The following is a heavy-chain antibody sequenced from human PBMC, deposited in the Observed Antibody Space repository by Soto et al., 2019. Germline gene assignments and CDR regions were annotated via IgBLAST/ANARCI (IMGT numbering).Heavy chain of an antibody. CDR2: IGSSSNYI. Sequence: EVHLVESGGGLVKPGGSLRLSCAASGFSFSLYTMTWVRQAPGRGLEWVSSIGSSSNYIYYADSMKGRFTISRDNAKSSLYLQMNSLRADYTAVYYCAREAHFYGRSDVFDIWGQGTMVTVSS. V-gene: IGHV3-21*01. D-gene: IGHD3-10*02. CDR3: AREAHFYGRSDVFDI. J-gene: IGHJ3*02. CDR1: GFSFSLYT.